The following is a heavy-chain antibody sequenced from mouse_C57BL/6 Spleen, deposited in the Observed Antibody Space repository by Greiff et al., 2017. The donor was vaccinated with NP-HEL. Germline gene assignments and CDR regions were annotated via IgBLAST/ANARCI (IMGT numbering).Heavy chain of an antibody. CDR1: GFSLTSYG. D-gene: IGHD1-1*01. Sequence: QVHVKQSGPGLVQPSQSLSITCTVSGFSLTSYGVHWVPQSPGKGLEWLGVIWRGGGTAYNAAFMSRLSITKDNSKSQVFFKMNSLQADDTAIYYCAKSRTFGSSYWYFDVWGTGTTVTVSS. V-gene: IGHV2-5*01. CDR2: IWRGGGT. J-gene: IGHJ1*03. CDR3: AKSRTFGSSYWYFDV.